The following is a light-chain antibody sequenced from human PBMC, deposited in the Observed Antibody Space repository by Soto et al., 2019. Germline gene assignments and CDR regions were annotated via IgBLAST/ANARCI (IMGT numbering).Light chain of an antibody. CDR3: QQYNNWPIT. CDR2: GAS. V-gene: IGKV3-15*01. CDR1: QSVSSN. J-gene: IGKJ5*01. Sequence: EIVITQSPATLSVSPGERATFSCRASQSVSSNLAWYQQKPGQAPRLLIYGASTRATGIPARFSGSGSGTEFTLTISSLQSEDFAVYYCQQYNNWPITFGQGTRLEIK.